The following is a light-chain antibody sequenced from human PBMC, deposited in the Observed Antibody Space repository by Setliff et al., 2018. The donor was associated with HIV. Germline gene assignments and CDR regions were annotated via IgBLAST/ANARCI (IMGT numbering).Light chain of an antibody. CDR1: SSDVGSYNL. CDR2: EVT. Sequence: QSALAQPASVSGSPGQSITISCTGTSSDVGSYNLVSWYQQHPGKAPKLMIYEVTKRPSGVSNRFSGSKSGNTASLTISGLQAEDEADYYCCSYAGSSTYVFGTGTK. CDR3: CSYAGSSTYV. V-gene: IGLV2-23*02. J-gene: IGLJ1*01.